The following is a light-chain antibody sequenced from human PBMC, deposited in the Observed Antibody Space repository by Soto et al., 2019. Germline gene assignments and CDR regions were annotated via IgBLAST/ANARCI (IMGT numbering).Light chain of an antibody. CDR1: SSDVGGYNY. CDR3: SSYTSSSTPYV. Sequence: QSALTQPASVSGSPGQXITISCTGTSSDVGGYNYVSWYQQHPGKAPKLMIYEVSNRPSGVSNRFSGSKSGNTASLTISGLQAEDEADYYCSSYTSSSTPYVFGTGTKVTVL. CDR2: EVS. V-gene: IGLV2-14*01. J-gene: IGLJ1*01.